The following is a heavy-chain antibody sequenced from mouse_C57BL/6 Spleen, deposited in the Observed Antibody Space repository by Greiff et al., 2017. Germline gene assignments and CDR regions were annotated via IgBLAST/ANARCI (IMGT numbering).Heavy chain of an antibody. J-gene: IGHJ2*01. CDR3: ARWEVTTRYFDY. D-gene: IGHD2-2*01. CDR2: IDPSDSET. Sequence: QVQLQQPGAELVRPGSSVKLSCKASGYTFTSYWMHWVKQRPIQGLEWIGNIDPSDSETHYNQKFKDKATLTVDKSSSTAYMQLSSLTSEDSAVYYCARWEVTTRYFDYWGQGTTLTVSS. V-gene: IGHV1-52*01. CDR1: GYTFTSYW.